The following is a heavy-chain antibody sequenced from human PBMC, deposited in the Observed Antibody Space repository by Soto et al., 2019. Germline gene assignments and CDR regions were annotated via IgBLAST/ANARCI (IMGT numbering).Heavy chain of an antibody. J-gene: IGHJ4*02. Sequence: SETLSLTCTVSGGSISSSSYYWGWIRQPPGKGLEWIGSIYYSGSTYYNPSLKSRVTISVDTSKNQFSLKLSSVTAADTAVYYCARHHYGGNPGYFDYWGQGTLVTVSS. CDR2: IYYSGST. CDR1: GGSISSSSYY. D-gene: IGHD4-17*01. CDR3: ARHHYGGNPGYFDY. V-gene: IGHV4-39*01.